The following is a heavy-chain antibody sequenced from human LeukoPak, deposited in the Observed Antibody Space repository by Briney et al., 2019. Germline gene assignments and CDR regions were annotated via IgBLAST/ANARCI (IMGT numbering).Heavy chain of an antibody. D-gene: IGHD6-13*01. J-gene: IGHJ6*03. V-gene: IGHV1-8*01. CDR2: MKPKSGNT. CDR1: GYTLTSFY. CDR3: ARGGRSSWFRPALYYYYYMDV. Sequence: GSMKVSCQASGYTLTSFYINWVRQATGQGLEWMGWMKPKSGNTGYAQKFQGRVTMTRNTSISTAYMELSSLRSEDTAVYYCARGGRSSWFRPALYYYYYMDVWGKGTTVTVSS.